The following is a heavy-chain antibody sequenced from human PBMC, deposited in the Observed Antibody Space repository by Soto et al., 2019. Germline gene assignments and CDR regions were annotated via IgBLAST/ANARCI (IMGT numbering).Heavy chain of an antibody. J-gene: IGHJ4*02. D-gene: IGHD2-21*02. CDR1: GYTFTSYG. V-gene: IGHV1-18*01. CDR2: ISAYNGNT. Sequence: ASVKVSCKASGYTFTSYGISWVRQAPGQGLEWMGWISAYNGNTNYAQKLQGRVTMTTDTSTSTAYMELRSLRSDDTAVYYCARDLPHCGGDCYSGPLDYWGQGTRVTVS. CDR3: ARDLPHCGGDCYSGPLDY.